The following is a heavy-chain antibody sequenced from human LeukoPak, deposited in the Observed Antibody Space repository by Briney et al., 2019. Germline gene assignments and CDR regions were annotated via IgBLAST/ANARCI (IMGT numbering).Heavy chain of an antibody. CDR3: ARDTAAAGSGFDY. V-gene: IGHV4-59*01. D-gene: IGHD6-13*01. CDR1: GGSISSYY. CDR2: IYYSGST. Sequence: SETLSLTCTVSGGSISSYYWSWIRRPPGKGLEWIGYIYYSGSTNYNPSLKSRVTISVDTSKNQFSLKLSSVTAADTAVYYCARDTAAAGSGFDYWGQGTLVTVSS. J-gene: IGHJ4*02.